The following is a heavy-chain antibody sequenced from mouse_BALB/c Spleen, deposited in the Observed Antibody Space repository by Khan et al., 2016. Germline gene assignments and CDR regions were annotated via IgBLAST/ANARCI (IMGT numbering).Heavy chain of an antibody. D-gene: IGHD2-3*01. V-gene: IGHV2-4*02. CDR2: IWSGGST. CDR3: ARIVLYDGYSDY. Sequence: QVQLKESGPGLVQPSQSLSITCTVSGFSLSSSGVHWVRQPPGKGLEWLGVIWSGGSTDYNTTFISRLSISKDNSKSQVFFKMNSLQVDDTAIYYCARIVLYDGYSDYWGQGTTLTVSS. J-gene: IGHJ2*01. CDR1: GFSLSSSG.